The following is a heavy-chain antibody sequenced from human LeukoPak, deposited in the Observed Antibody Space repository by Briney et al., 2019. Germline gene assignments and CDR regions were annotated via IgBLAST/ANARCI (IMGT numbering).Heavy chain of an antibody. CDR3: VLYYYGSGSYNY. CDR1: GGTFSRYA. V-gene: IGHV1-69*05. CDR2: IIPIFGTA. Sequence: ASVKVSCTASGGTFSRYAISWVRQAPGQGLEWMGRIIPIFGTANYAQKFQGRVTITTDESTSTAYMELSSLGSEDTAVYFCVLYYYGSGSYNYWGQGTLVTVSS. J-gene: IGHJ4*02. D-gene: IGHD3-10*01.